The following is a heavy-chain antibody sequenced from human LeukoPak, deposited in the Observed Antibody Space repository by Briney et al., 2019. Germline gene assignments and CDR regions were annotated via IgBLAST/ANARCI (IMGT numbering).Heavy chain of an antibody. D-gene: IGHD6-19*01. V-gene: IGHV4-39*01. CDR1: GGSISSSSYY. Sequence: SETLSLTCTVSGGSISSSSYYWGWIRQPPGKGLEWIGSIYYSGSTYYNPSLESRVTISVDTSKNQFSLKLSSVTAADTAVYYCARTGIAVAGNMYYFDYWGQGTLVTVSS. CDR2: IYYSGST. CDR3: ARTGIAVAGNMYYFDY. J-gene: IGHJ4*02.